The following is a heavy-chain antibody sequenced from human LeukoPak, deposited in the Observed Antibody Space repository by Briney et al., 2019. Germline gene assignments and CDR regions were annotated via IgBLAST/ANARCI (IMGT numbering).Heavy chain of an antibody. J-gene: IGHJ4*02. V-gene: IGHV4-34*01. CDR1: GGSFSGYD. D-gene: IGHD3-16*01. CDR2: INHSGST. Sequence: SETLSLTCAVYGGSFSGYDGSWVRQPPGKGLEWIGEINHSGSTNYNPSLKSRVTISVDTSKTQFSLKLSSVTAADTAVYYCATFGGVYYFDYWGQGTLVTVSS. CDR3: ATFGGVYYFDY.